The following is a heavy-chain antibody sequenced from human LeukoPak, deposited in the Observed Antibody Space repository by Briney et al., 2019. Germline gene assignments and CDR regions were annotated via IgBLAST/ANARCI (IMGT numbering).Heavy chain of an antibody. V-gene: IGHV5-51*01. J-gene: IGHJ4*02. CDR1: GYSFSTYW. CDR3: AQQGAYGSGTYGGFYY. Sequence: GESLKISCKTSGYSFSTYWIGWVRQMPGKGLEWMGIIYPGDSDTIYDPSFQGQVTISVDKSNNTAYLQWSSLKASDTAIYYCAQQGAYGSGTYGGFYYWGQGTLVTVSS. D-gene: IGHD3-10*01. CDR2: IYPGDSDT.